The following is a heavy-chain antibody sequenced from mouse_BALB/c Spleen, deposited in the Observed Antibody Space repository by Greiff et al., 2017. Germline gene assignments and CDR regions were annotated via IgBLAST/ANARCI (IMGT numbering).Heavy chain of an antibody. CDR2: ISSGGSYT. CDR1: GFTFSSYA. CDR3: ARQGEEDWFAY. J-gene: IGHJ3*01. V-gene: IGHV5-9-3*01. Sequence: EVQLQESGGGLVKPGGSLKLSCAASGFTFSSYAMSWVRQTPEKRLEWVATISSGGSYTYYPDSVKGRFTISRDNAKNTLYLQMSSLRSEDTAMYYCARQGEEDWFAYWGQGTLVTVSA.